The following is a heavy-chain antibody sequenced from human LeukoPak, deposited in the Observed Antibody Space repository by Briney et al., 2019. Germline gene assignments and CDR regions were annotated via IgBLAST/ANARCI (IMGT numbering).Heavy chain of an antibody. J-gene: IGHJ5*02. V-gene: IGHV3-9*01. CDR2: ISWNSGSI. CDR3: AKDIGDIVVVPAAYNWFDP. Sequence: GGSLRLSCAASGFTFDDYVMHWVRQAPGKGLEWVSGISWNSGSIGYADSVKGRFTISRDNAKNSLYLQMNSLRAEDTALYYCAKDIGDIVVVPAAYNWFDPWGQGTLVTVSS. CDR1: GFTFDDYV. D-gene: IGHD2-2*01.